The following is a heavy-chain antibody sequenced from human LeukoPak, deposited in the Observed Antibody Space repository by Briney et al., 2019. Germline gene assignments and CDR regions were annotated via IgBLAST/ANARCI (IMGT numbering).Heavy chain of an antibody. D-gene: IGHD3-16*01. CDR1: GFTVSSNY. Sequence: PGGSLRLSCAASGFTVSSNYMNWVRQAPGKGLEWVSSFGTRSSSIYYAHSVTGRFIVSRDNAKNSLFLQMNSLRAEDTAVYYCARENDQGFDHWGQGTLVTVSS. CDR3: ARENDQGFDH. CDR2: FGTRSSSI. J-gene: IGHJ4*02. V-gene: IGHV3-21*01.